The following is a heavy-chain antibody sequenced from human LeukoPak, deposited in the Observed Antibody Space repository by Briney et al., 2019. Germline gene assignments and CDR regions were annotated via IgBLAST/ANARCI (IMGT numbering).Heavy chain of an antibody. J-gene: IGHJ4*02. CDR3: ARGYYDSSGYYSIDY. Sequence: GASVKVSCKSSGYTFSGYYMYWVRQAPGQGLEWMGRINPNSGGTNYVQKFQGRVTMTRDTSITTAYMELSRLRSDDTAVYYCARGYYDSSGYYSIDYWGQGTLVTVSS. CDR2: INPNSGGT. V-gene: IGHV1-2*06. D-gene: IGHD3-22*01. CDR1: GYTFSGYY.